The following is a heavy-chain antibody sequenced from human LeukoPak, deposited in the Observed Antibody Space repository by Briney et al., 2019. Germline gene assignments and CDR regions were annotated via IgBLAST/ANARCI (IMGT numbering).Heavy chain of an antibody. V-gene: IGHV4-4*07. CDR1: GGSISSYY. J-gene: IGHJ3*02. CDR2: ISTSGST. Sequence: SETLSLTCTVSGGSISSYYWSWIRQPAGKGLESIGHISTSGSTNYNPSLKSRVTMSVDTSKNQFSLKLNSVTAADTAVYYCARGVATAGHDDAFDIWGQGTMVTVSS. D-gene: IGHD5-18*01. CDR3: ARGVATAGHDDAFDI.